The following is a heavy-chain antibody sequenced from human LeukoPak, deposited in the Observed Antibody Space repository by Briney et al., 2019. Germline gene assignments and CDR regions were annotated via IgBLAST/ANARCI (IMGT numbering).Heavy chain of an antibody. CDR3: ARKRSYGSDDAFDI. Sequence: SVKVSCKASGGTFSSYAISWVRQAPGQGLEWMGGIIPIFGTANYAQKFQGRVTVTADESTSTAYMELSSLRSEDTAVYYCARKRSYGSDDAFDIWGQGTMVTVSS. D-gene: IGHD3-10*01. CDR1: GGTFSSYA. CDR2: IIPIFGTA. J-gene: IGHJ3*02. V-gene: IGHV1-69*13.